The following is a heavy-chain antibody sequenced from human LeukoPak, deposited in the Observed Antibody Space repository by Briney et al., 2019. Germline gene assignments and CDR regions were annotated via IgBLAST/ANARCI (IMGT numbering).Heavy chain of an antibody. CDR3: ARRVTSNWFDP. CDR1: GDSISSFY. CDR2: MHYSGSS. D-gene: IGHD2-21*02. V-gene: IGHV4-59*08. J-gene: IGHJ5*02. Sequence: PSETLSLTCTVSGDSISSFYWSWIRQPPGKGLEWIGYMHYSGSSNYNPSLKSRVTISIDTSKNQFSLKLNSLTAADTAVYYCARRVTSNWFDPWGQGTLVTVSS.